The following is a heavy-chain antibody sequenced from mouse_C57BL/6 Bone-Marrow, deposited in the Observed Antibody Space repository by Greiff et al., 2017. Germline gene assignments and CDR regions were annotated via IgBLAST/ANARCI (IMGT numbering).Heavy chain of an antibody. D-gene: IGHD1-1*01. J-gene: IGHJ3*01. CDR1: GYTFTSYW. CDR2: INPSRGYT. Sequence: VKLMESGAELAKPGASVKLSCKASGYTFTSYWMHWVKQRPGQGLEWIGYINPSRGYTKYNQKFKDKATLTADKSSSTAYMQLSSLTYEDSAVYYCARPPYYYGSPAWFAYWGQGTLVTVSA. CDR3: ARPPYYYGSPAWFAY. V-gene: IGHV1-7*01.